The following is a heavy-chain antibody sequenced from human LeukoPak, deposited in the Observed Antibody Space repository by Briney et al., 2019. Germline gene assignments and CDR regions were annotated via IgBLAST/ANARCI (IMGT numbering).Heavy chain of an antibody. J-gene: IGHJ1*01. CDR3: ARGLRYCSGGSCYPQYFQH. D-gene: IGHD2-15*01. V-gene: IGHV4-34*01. Sequence: SETLSPTCAVYGGSFSGYYWSWIRQPPGKGLEWIGEINHSGSTNYNPSPKSRVTISVDTSKNQFSLKLSSVTAADTAVYYCARGLRYCSGGSCYPQYFQHWGQGTLVTVSS. CDR2: INHSGST. CDR1: GGSFSGYY.